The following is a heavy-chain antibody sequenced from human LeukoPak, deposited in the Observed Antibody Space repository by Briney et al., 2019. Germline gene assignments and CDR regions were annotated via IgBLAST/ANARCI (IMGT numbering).Heavy chain of an antibody. CDR2: ISRSSSPI. V-gene: IGHV3-48*02. Sequence: GGSLRLSCVASGFTFSSYSMNWVRQAPGKGLEWVSYISRSSSPIYYADFVKGRFTISRDNAKNSLYLQMNSLRDEDTAVYYCARDHCRYSYEGSGECAYWYFDLWGRGTLVTVSS. CDR3: ARDHCRYSYEGSGECAYWYFDL. D-gene: IGHD3-22*01. CDR1: GFTFSSYS. J-gene: IGHJ2*01.